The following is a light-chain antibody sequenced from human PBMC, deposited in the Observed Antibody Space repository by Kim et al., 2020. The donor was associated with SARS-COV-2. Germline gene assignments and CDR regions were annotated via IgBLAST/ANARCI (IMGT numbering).Light chain of an antibody. CDR2: QDH. J-gene: IGLJ2*01. Sequence: SVSHRQTASITCSGNKLGERYTSWYQQKPGQSPVLVIYQDHTRPSGIPERFSGSSSGNTATLTISGTLSMDEADYYCQAWDNSNMLFGGGTQLTVL. CDR1: KLGERY. V-gene: IGLV3-1*01. CDR3: QAWDNSNML.